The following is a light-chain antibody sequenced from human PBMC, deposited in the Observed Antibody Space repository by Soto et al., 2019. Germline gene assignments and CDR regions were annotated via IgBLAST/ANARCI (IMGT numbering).Light chain of an antibody. V-gene: IGKV1-27*01. Sequence: DIQMTQSPSSLSASVGDRVTITCRASQGISNYLAWYQQKPGKVPKLLINAASTLQSGVPSRFSGSGYGTDFTLTISSLQPEDVATYYCQKYHSAPFTFGPGTKVDIK. J-gene: IGKJ3*01. CDR3: QKYHSAPFT. CDR1: QGISNY. CDR2: AAS.